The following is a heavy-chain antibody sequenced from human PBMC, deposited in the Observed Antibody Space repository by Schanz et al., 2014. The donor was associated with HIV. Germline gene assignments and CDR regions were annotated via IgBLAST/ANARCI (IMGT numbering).Heavy chain of an antibody. D-gene: IGHD3-16*01. Sequence: QVQLVESGGGVVQPGRSLRLSCAASGFTFSNYGMHWVRQAPGKGLEWVALISYDGNTKYYADSVKGRFTISRDNSKNTLYLQMNSLRVEDTAVYYCARVANWDYYGMDVWGRGTTVTVSS. CDR1: GFTFSNYG. CDR3: ARVANWDYYGMDV. V-gene: IGHV3-33*05. CDR2: ISYDGNTK. J-gene: IGHJ6*02.